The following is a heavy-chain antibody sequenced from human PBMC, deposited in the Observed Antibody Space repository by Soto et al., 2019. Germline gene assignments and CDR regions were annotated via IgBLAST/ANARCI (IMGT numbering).Heavy chain of an antibody. Sequence: QVKLQESGPGLVKPSVTLALTCNVSGGSSSSSNWWSWVRQPPGKGLAWVGERHHTGSTIYNPSLQSPVTRTTDMSKNQSSLRLSSVSAADTAVYFCARVPAVAGRYFHFWGQGALVFVSS. CDR1: GGSSSSSNW. V-gene: IGHV4-4*02. CDR3: ARVPAVAGRYFHF. J-gene: IGHJ4*02. CDR2: RHHTGST. D-gene: IGHD6-19*01.